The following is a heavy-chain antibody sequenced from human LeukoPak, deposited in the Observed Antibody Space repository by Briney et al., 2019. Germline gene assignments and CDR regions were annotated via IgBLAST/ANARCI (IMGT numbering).Heavy chain of an antibody. V-gene: IGHV1-69*13. J-gene: IGHJ4*02. D-gene: IGHD6-13*01. CDR3: ARDIAAAGRATLFDY. Sequence: GASVKVSCKASGGTFSSYAISWVRQAPGQGLEWMGGIIPIFGTANYAQKFQGRVTITADESTSTAYMELSSLRSEDTAVYYCARDIAAAGRATLFDYWGQGTLVTVSS. CDR2: IIPIFGTA. CDR1: GGTFSSYA.